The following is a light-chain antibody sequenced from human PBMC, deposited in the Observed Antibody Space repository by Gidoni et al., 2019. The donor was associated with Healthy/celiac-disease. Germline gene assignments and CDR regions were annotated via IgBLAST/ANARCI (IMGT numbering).Light chain of an antibody. Sequence: DIVMTQSPDSLAVSLGERATINCKSSQIVLYSSNNNNYLAWYQQKPGQPPKLLIYLASTRESGVPDRFSGSGSGTDFTLTISSLQAEDVAVYYCQQYYSTPQTFGQGTKVEIK. J-gene: IGKJ1*01. V-gene: IGKV4-1*01. CDR2: LAS. CDR3: QQYYSTPQT. CDR1: QIVLYSSNNNNY.